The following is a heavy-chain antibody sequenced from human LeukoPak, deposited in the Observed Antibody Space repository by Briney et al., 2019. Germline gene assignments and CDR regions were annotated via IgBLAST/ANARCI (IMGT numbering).Heavy chain of an antibody. Sequence: PGGSLKLSCAASGFTFSSYTMNWVRQAPGKGLEWVSSISSSSSYIHYADSLKGRFTISRDNAKNSLYLQMNSLRAEDTAVYYCARELGAFDIWGQGTMVTVSS. CDR1: GFTFSSYT. CDR3: ARELGAFDI. J-gene: IGHJ3*02. CDR2: ISSSSSYI. D-gene: IGHD7-27*01. V-gene: IGHV3-21*01.